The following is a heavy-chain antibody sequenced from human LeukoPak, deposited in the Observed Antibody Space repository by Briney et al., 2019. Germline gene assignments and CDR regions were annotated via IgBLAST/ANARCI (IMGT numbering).Heavy chain of an antibody. D-gene: IGHD6-13*01. CDR3: ARSFGRQQLFSPFDY. Sequence: KSGGSLRLSCAASGFTFSSYAMCWVRQAPGKGLEWVSSISSSSSYIYYADSVKGRFTISRDNAKNSLYLQMNSLRAEDTAVYYCARSFGRQQLFSPFDYWGQGTLVTISS. CDR2: ISSSSSYI. J-gene: IGHJ4*02. V-gene: IGHV3-21*01. CDR1: GFTFSSYA.